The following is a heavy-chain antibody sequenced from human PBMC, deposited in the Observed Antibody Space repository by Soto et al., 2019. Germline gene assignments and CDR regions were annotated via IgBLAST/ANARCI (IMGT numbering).Heavy chain of an antibody. CDR3: AKDRADIVVVLEYYYYGMDV. CDR2: ISGSGGST. CDR1: GFTFSSYA. J-gene: IGHJ6*02. Sequence: EVQLLESGGGLVQPGGSLRLSCAASGFTFSSYAMSWVRQAPGKGLEWVSAISGSGGSTYYADSVKGRFTISRDNSKNTLYLQMNSLRAEDTAVYYCAKDRADIVVVLEYYYYGMDVWGQGTTVTVSS. D-gene: IGHD2-15*01. V-gene: IGHV3-23*01.